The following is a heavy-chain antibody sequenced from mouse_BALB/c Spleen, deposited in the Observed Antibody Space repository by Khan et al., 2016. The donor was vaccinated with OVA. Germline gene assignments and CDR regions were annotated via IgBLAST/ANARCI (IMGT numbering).Heavy chain of an antibody. CDR3: ASHLTGSFAF. V-gene: IGHV5-6*01. Sequence: EVELVESGGDLVKPGGSLKLSCAASGFTFSSYSLSWVRQIPDKRLVWVATMSSGGDYTYYPDGVKGRFSISRDNAKNTLYLQLSSLKSEDTAMYYCASHLTGSFAFWGQGTLVTVSA. J-gene: IGHJ3*01. CDR2: MSSGGDYT. D-gene: IGHD4-1*01. CDR1: GFTFSSYS.